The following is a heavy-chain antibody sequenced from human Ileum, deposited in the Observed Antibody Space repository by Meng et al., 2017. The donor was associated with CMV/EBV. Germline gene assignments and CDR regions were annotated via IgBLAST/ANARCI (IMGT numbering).Heavy chain of an antibody. D-gene: IGHD6-19*01. CDR3: ARSPYASYVSGWPYHFDS. V-gene: IGHV3-23*01. CDR2: ISGRSDGT. CDR1: GFMFSNYA. Sequence: GGSLRLSCAASGFMFSNYAMSWVRQAPGEGLVWVSSISGRSDGTYSADSVKGRFTISRDNSKNTLYLKMSSLRTDDTALYYCARSPYASYVSGWPYHFDSWGQGTLVTVSS. J-gene: IGHJ4*02.